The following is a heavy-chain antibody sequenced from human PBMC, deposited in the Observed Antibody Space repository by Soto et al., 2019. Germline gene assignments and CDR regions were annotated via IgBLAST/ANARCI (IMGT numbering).Heavy chain of an antibody. Sequence: SETLSLTCTVSGGSISSYYWSWIRQPPGKGLEWIGYIYYSGSTNYNPSLKSRVTISVDTSKNQFSLKLSSVTAADTAVYYCARHWSGIKAFDYWGQGTLVTVSS. CDR3: ARHWSGIKAFDY. V-gene: IGHV4-59*08. CDR2: IYYSGST. J-gene: IGHJ4*02. CDR1: GGSISSYY.